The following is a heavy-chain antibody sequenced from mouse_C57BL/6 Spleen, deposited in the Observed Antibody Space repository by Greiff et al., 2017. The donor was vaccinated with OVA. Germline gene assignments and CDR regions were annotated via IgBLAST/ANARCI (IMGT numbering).Heavy chain of an antibody. CDR2: INYDGSST. J-gene: IGHJ2*01. V-gene: IGHV5-16*01. Sequence: EVKLMESEGGLVQPGSSMKLSCTASGFTFSDYYMAWVRQVPEKGLEWVANINYDGSSTYYLDSLKSRFTISRDNAKNILYLQMSSLKSEDTATYYCAREGSNWGLDYWGQGTTLTVSS. CDR3: AREGSNWGLDY. CDR1: GFTFSDYY. D-gene: IGHD4-1*01.